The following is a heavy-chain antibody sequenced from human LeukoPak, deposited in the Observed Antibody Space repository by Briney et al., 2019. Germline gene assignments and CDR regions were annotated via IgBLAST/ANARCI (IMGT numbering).Heavy chain of an antibody. CDR2: INHSGST. D-gene: IGHD3-22*01. J-gene: IGHJ6*03. CDR1: GGSFSGYY. CDR3: ARARWGSGYYYVKGNMDV. Sequence: SETLSLTCAVYGGSFSGYYRSWLRQPPGKGLDWIGEINHSGSTNYNPSLKSRVTISVDTSKNQFSLKLSSVTAADTAVYYCARARWGSGYYYVKGNMDVWGKGTTVTVSS. V-gene: IGHV4-34*01.